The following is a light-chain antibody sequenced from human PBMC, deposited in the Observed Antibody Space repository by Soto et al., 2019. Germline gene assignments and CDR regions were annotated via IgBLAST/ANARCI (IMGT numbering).Light chain of an antibody. J-gene: IGKJ2*01. V-gene: IGKV3-20*01. Sequence: EIVLTQSPGTLSLSPGARATLSCRASQIVSSNYLAWYQQKPGQAPRLLIYSASNRATGIPDRFSGSGSGTDFTLTITRLEPEDFAAYYCQQYGSSPYTFGQGTKLEIK. CDR2: SAS. CDR1: QIVSSNY. CDR3: QQYGSSPYT.